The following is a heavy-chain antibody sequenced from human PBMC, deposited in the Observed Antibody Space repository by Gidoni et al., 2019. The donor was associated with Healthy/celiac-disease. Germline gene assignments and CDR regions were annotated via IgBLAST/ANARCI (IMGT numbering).Heavy chain of an antibody. Sequence: QLQLRDSGPVLLTPSLPLSLTCAVSAGSISSSSWWRWVRQPPGKGLEWIGEIYHSGSTNYNPSLKSRVTISVDKSKNQFSLKLSSVTAADTAVYYCTRRICGAAFDYWGQGTLVTVSS. V-gene: IGHV4-4*02. CDR1: AGSISSSSW. J-gene: IGHJ4*02. CDR2: IYHSGST. CDR3: TRRICGAAFDY. D-gene: IGHD3-3*01.